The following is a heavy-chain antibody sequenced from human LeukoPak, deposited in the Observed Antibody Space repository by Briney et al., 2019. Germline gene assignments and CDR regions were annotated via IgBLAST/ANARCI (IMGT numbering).Heavy chain of an antibody. D-gene: IGHD5-24*01. Sequence: GGALRLSCTASGFTLIKYAMHWVRQAPGKGLEWVAVISFDGKKEYYTESVKGRFIISRDNSKNTLFLQMNSMKVEDTAVYYCARAAMATINYYYFYMDAWGKGTTVSVSS. CDR3: ARAAMATINYYYFYMDA. CDR2: ISFDGKKE. V-gene: IGHV3-30*04. J-gene: IGHJ6*03. CDR1: GFTLIKYA.